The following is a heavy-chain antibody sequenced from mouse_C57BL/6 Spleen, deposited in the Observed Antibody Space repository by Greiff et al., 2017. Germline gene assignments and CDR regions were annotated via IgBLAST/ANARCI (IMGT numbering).Heavy chain of an antibody. V-gene: IGHV1-72*01. CDR3: ARWINTVVADWYFDG. CDR1: GYTFTSYW. Sequence: QVQLQQPGAELVKPGASVKLSCKASGYTFTSYWMHWVKQRPGRGLEWIGRIDPNSGGTKYNEKFKSKATLTVDKPSSTAYMQLSSLTSEDSAVYYCARWINTVVADWYFDGWGTGTTVTVSS. CDR2: IDPNSGGT. J-gene: IGHJ1*03. D-gene: IGHD1-1*01.